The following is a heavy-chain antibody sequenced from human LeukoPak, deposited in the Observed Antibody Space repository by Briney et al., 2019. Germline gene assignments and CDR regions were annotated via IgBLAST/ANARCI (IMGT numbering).Heavy chain of an antibody. CDR3: ATLYCSSTSCYHTPYYYYGMDV. CDR1: GYTLTELS. Sequence: ASVKVSCKVSGYTLTELSMHWVRQAPGKGLEWMGGFDPEDGETIYAQKFQGRVTMTEDTSTDTAYMELSSLRYEDTAVYYCATLYCSSTSCYHTPYYYYGMDVWGQGTTVTVSS. J-gene: IGHJ6*02. D-gene: IGHD2-2*01. V-gene: IGHV1-24*01. CDR2: FDPEDGET.